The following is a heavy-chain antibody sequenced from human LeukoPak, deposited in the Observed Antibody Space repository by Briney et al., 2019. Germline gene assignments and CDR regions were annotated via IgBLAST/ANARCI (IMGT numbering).Heavy chain of an antibody. D-gene: IGHD2-21*02. CDR1: GFTFRNYG. J-gene: IGHJ4*02. V-gene: IGHV3-23*01. Sequence: GGSLRLSCAVSGFTFRNYGMSWVRQAPGKGLEWVSAISGSGDSTYYTDSVKGRFTISRGNDKNTLYLQMSSLRDEDTAIYYCAKGHGDWYFYYFDYWGQGTLVTVSS. CDR2: ISGSGDST. CDR3: AKGHGDWYFYYFDY.